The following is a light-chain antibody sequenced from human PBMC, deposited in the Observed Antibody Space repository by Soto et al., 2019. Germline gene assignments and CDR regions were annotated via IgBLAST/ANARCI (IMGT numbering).Light chain of an antibody. CDR3: QSYDSAPST. CDR1: QAISNY. V-gene: IGKV1-27*01. J-gene: IGKJ2*01. CDR2: AAS. Sequence: DIQMTQSPSSLSTSVGDRVTITCRASQAISNYLAWYQRKPGNVPKLLIYAASTLQSGVPSRFSGSGSGTDFTLTISSLQPEDVATYYCQSYDSAPSTFGQGTKLEIK.